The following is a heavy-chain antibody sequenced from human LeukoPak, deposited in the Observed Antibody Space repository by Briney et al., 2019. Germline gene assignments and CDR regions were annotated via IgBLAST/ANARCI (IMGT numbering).Heavy chain of an antibody. D-gene: IGHD3-3*01. CDR2: IKHDGSEK. V-gene: IGHV3-7*03. CDR3: ARDQYDSWSRRGDFDS. J-gene: IGHJ4*02. CDR1: GFTFRTYW. Sequence: GGSLRLSCAASGFTFRTYWMSWVRQAPGKGLEWVANIKHDGSEKNYVDSVKGRFTVSRDNTKNSLYLQMNSLRAEDTGVFYCARDQYDSWSRRGDFDSWGQGTLVIVSS.